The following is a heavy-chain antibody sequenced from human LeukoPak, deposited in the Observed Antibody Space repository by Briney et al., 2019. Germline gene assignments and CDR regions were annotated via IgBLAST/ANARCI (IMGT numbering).Heavy chain of an antibody. Sequence: GGSLRLSCTASGFTFSFYTMNWVRQAPGKGLEWVSVIYSGGSTYYADSVKGRFTISRDNSKNTLYLQMNSLRAEDTAVYYCARDDTSGGYYEFGYWGQGALVIVSS. D-gene: IGHD6-19*01. J-gene: IGHJ4*02. CDR2: IYSGGST. V-gene: IGHV3-53*01. CDR3: ARDDTSGGYYEFGY. CDR1: GFTFSFYT.